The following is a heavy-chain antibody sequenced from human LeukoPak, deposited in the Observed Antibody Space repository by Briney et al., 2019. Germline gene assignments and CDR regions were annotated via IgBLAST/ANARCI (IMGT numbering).Heavy chain of an antibody. J-gene: IGHJ4*02. Sequence: ASVKVSCKASGYILSSYAIRWVRQAPGQGLGRVGWISGYNGNTNYAQKLQGRVTMTTDTSRRTAYMELRSLRSDDTAVYYCARAPIVVVTDFDYWGQGTLVTVSS. V-gene: IGHV1-18*01. CDR1: GYILSSYA. D-gene: IGHD2-21*02. CDR3: ARAPIVVVTDFDY. CDR2: ISGYNGNT.